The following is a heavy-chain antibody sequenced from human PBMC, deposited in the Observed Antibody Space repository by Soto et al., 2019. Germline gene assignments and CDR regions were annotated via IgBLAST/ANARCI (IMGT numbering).Heavy chain of an antibody. CDR3: ARIGGYHGPLDY. V-gene: IGHV4-59*01. CDR1: GVSISSYF. CDR2: TYHRGST. J-gene: IGHJ4*02. D-gene: IGHD6-25*01. Sequence: XATLSLTCSVSGVSISSYFWSWIRQAPGRGLEWIGYTYHRGSTNYSPSLKSRVAISLDTSENQFSLKVNSVTAADTAVYYCARIGGYHGPLDYWGQGTPVTVSS.